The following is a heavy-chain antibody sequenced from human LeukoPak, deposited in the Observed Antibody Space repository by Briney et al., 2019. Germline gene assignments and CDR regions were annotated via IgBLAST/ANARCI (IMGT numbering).Heavy chain of an antibody. CDR3: ARVGVVPAAIPDGFDI. D-gene: IGHD2-2*01. CDR2: TYSGGST. V-gene: IGHV3-53*01. J-gene: IGHJ3*02. Sequence: GGSLRLSCTASGFTFTNYAMNCVRPAPGKGLEWVSLTYSGGSTSQANSVKGRFTISRDNAKNTLYLQMSSLTAEDTAVYYCARVGVVPAAIPDGFDIWGQGTMVTVS. CDR1: GFTFTNYA.